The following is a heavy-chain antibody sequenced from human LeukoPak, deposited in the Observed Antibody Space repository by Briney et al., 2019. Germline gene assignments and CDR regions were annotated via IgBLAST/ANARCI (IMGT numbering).Heavy chain of an antibody. J-gene: IGHJ5*02. V-gene: IGHV5-51*01. CDR2: IYPGGSDT. CDR3: ARPLHDYSKYWFDP. Sequence: GESLKISCKGSGYTFTNYWIGWVRQMPGKGLEWMGIIYPGGSDTRYSPSFQRQVTISADKSISTAYLQWNSLKASDTAMYYCARPLHDYSKYWFDPWGQGTLVTVSS. D-gene: IGHD4-11*01. CDR1: GYTFTNYW.